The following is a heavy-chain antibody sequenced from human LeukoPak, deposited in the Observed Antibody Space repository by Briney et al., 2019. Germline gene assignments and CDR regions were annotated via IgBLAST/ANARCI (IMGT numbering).Heavy chain of an antibody. D-gene: IGHD6-19*01. V-gene: IGHV4-59*01. CDR1: GGSISSYY. CDR2: IYYSGST. J-gene: IGHJ4*02. CDR3: ARQSISSGWYPRVLVY. Sequence: PSETLSLTCTVSGGSISSYYWSWIRQPPGKGLEWIGYIYYSGSTNYNPSLKSRVTISVDTSKNQFSLKLSSVTAADTAVYYCARQSISSGWYPRVLVYWGQGTLVTVSS.